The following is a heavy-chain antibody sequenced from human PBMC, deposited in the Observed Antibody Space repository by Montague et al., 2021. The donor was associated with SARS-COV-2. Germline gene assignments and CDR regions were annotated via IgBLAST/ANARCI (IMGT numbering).Heavy chain of an antibody. J-gene: IGHJ3*02. CDR2: ISTSAYTT. Sequence: SLRLSCAASGFTFSYYDMYWVRQAPGKGPEWISYISTSAYTTSYAGSVKGRFTISRDNGKNSLYLQMNSLRVEDTAVYYCTRDYRSVVGDGLDIWGQGTKVTVSS. CDR1: GFTFSYYD. D-gene: IGHD3-16*02. CDR3: TRDYRSVVGDGLDI. V-gene: IGHV3-48*03.